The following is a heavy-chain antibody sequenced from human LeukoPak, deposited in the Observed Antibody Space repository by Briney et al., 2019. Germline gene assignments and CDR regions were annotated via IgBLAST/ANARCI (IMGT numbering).Heavy chain of an antibody. V-gene: IGHV4-39*01. J-gene: IGHJ4*02. CDR1: GGSISSSSYY. CDR2: IYYSGST. Sequence: KASETLSLTCTVSGGSISSSSYYWGWIRQPPGKGLEWIGSIYYSGSTYYNPSHKSRVTISVDTSKNQFSLKLSSVTAADTAVYYCATRGFSQWPREDIDYWGQGTLVTVSS. D-gene: IGHD6-19*01. CDR3: ATRGFSQWPREDIDY.